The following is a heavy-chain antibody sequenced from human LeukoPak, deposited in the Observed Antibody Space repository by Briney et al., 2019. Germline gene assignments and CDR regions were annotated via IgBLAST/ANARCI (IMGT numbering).Heavy chain of an antibody. CDR1: GYSISSGYY. D-gene: IGHD3-3*01. Sequence: PSETLSLTCTVSGYSISSGYYWGWIRQPPGKGLEWIGNIYHSGSSYYNPSLRSRVTISVETSKNQFSLRLSSVTAADTAVYYCARDPMSGYYNWGQGTLVTVSS. V-gene: IGHV4-38-2*02. J-gene: IGHJ4*02. CDR2: IYHSGSS. CDR3: ARDPMSGYYN.